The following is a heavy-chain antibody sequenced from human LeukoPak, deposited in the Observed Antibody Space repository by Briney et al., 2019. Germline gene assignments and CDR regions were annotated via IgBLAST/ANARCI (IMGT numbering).Heavy chain of an antibody. D-gene: IGHD3-22*01. CDR1: GGSFSGYY. V-gene: IGHV4-34*01. CDR2: INHSGST. Sequence: PSETLSLTCAVYGGSFSGYYWSWIRQPPGKGLEWIGEINHSGSTNYNPSLKSRVTISVDTSKNQFSLKLSSVIAADTAVYYCARGYYDSSGYYSRGEFDYWGQGTLVTVSS. CDR3: ARGYYDSSGYYSRGEFDY. J-gene: IGHJ4*02.